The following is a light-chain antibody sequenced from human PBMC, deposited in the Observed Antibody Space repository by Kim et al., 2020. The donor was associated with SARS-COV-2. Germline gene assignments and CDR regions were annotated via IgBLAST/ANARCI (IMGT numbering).Light chain of an antibody. Sequence: QRVTLSCTGSSSNIGAGYDVHWYQQLPGTAPKLLIYGNSNRPSGVPDRFSGSKSGTSASLAITGLQAEDEADYYCQSYDSSLSGGVFGGGTKLTVL. V-gene: IGLV1-40*01. CDR1: SSNIGAGYD. CDR3: QSYDSSLSGGV. J-gene: IGLJ3*02. CDR2: GNS.